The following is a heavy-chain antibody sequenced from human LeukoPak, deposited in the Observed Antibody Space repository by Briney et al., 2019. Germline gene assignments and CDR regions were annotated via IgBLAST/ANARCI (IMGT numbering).Heavy chain of an antibody. CDR1: GGSISSSSYY. CDR3: ARFKPLWSQVAGVVY. V-gene: IGHV4-39*01. D-gene: IGHD6-19*01. J-gene: IGHJ4*02. CDR2: IYYSGST. Sequence: SETLSLTCTVSGGSISSSSYYWGWIRQPPGKGLEWIGSIYYSGSTYYNPSLKSRVTISVDTSKNQFSLKLSSVTAADTAVYYCARFKPLWSQVAGVVYWGQGTLVTVSS.